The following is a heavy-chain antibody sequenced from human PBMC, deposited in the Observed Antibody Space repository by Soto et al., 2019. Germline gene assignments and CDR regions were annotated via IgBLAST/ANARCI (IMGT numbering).Heavy chain of an antibody. CDR2: IWYDGSNK. J-gene: IGHJ4*02. Sequence: GGSLRLSCAASGFTFSSYGMHWVRQAPGKGLEWVAVIWYDGSNKYYADSVKGRFTISRDNSKNTLYLQMNSLRAEDTAVYYCAREKYLLAEGLAPLYYFDYWGQGTLVTSPQ. CDR3: AREKYLLAEGLAPLYYFDY. CDR1: GFTFSSYG. D-gene: IGHD3-3*01. V-gene: IGHV3-33*08.